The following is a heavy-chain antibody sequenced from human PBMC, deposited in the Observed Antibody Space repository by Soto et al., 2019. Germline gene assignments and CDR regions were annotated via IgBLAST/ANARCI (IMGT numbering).Heavy chain of an antibody. D-gene: IGHD6-19*01. CDR1: GGSISSYY. CDR2: FYYSGST. J-gene: IGHJ4*02. Sequence: QVQLQESGPGQVKPSETLSLTCTVSGGSISSYYWSWIRQPPGKGLEWIGCFYYSGSTNYNPSLKSRVTISVDTSKKQFSLKLSSVTAADTAVYYCARGGWKLFDYWGQGTLVTVSS. CDR3: ARGGWKLFDY. V-gene: IGHV4-59*01.